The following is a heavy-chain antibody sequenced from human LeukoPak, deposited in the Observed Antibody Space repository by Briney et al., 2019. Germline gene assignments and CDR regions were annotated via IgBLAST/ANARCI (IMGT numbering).Heavy chain of an antibody. CDR2: IYSGGST. CDR3: ERVPAAILGSYYYYMDV. D-gene: IGHD2-2*01. V-gene: IGHV3-53*01. CDR1: GFTVSTNY. Sequence: GGSLRLSCAASGFTVSTNYMTCVRQAPGEGLGWVSVIYSGGSTYYADSVKGRFTISRENSKNTLYLQMNSLRGEETAVYYCERVPAAILGSYYYYMDVWGKGTTVTISS. J-gene: IGHJ6*03.